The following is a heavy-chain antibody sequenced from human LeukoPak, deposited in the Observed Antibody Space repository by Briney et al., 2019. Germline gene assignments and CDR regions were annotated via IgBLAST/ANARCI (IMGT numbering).Heavy chain of an antibody. CDR3: ASRYFTIYTSGFDY. J-gene: IGHJ4*02. Sequence: SVKVSCNASGGTFSSYAISWVRQAPGQGLEWMGGIIPIFGTANYAQKFQGRVTITADESTSTAYMELSSLRSEDTAVYYCASRYFTIYTSGFDYWGQGTLVTVSS. CDR1: GGTFSSYA. CDR2: IIPIFGTA. D-gene: IGHD2/OR15-2a*01. V-gene: IGHV1-69*13.